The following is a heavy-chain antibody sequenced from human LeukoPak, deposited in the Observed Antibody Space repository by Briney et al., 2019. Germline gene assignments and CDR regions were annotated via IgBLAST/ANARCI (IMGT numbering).Heavy chain of an antibody. CDR2: FDPEDGET. J-gene: IGHJ3*02. Sequence: GASEKVSCKVSGYTLTELSMHWVRQAPGKGLEWMGGFDPEDGETIYAQKFQGRVTMTEDTSTDTAYMELSSLRSEDTAVYYCASSYYYDSSGYSDAFDIWGQGTMVTVSS. CDR1: GYTLTELS. D-gene: IGHD3-22*01. CDR3: ASSYYYDSSGYSDAFDI. V-gene: IGHV1-24*01.